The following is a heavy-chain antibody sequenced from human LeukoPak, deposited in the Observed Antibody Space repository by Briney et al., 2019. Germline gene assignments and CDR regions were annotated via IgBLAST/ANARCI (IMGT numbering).Heavy chain of an antibody. V-gene: IGHV3-30*01. CDR1: GFTFSIYA. Sequence: GRSLRLSCAASGFTFSIYAMHWLRQAPGKGLEWLAVISYDGSNKYYADSVKGRFTISRDNSKNTLSLQMNSLRAEDTAVYYCARDGQGVSGYYYMDVWGKGTTVTVSS. D-gene: IGHD3-16*01. CDR3: ARDGQGVSGYYYMDV. CDR2: ISYDGSNK. J-gene: IGHJ6*03.